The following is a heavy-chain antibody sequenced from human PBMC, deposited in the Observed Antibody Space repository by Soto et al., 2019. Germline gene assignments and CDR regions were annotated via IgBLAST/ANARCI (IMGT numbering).Heavy chain of an antibody. Sequence: QVQLVESGGALVEPGGSLRLSCEASGFIFSANYMTWIRQAPGKGLEWVSYIGGTSNVIYYADSVKGRFTISRDNAKNSLYLQMNSLRAEETAVYYCARVGLSAADFDYWGQGAPVTVSS. V-gene: IGHV3-11*01. CDR2: IGGTSNVI. CDR1: GFIFSANY. J-gene: IGHJ4*02. D-gene: IGHD6-25*01. CDR3: ARVGLSAADFDY.